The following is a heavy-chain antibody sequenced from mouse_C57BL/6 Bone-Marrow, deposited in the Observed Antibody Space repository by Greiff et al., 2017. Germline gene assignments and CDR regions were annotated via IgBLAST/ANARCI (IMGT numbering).Heavy chain of an antibody. V-gene: IGHV5-6*01. CDR2: ISSGGSYT. CDR3: ARHGNYVPYYAMDY. D-gene: IGHD1-1*01. Sequence: EVHLVESGGDLVKPGGSLKLSCAASGFTFSSYGMSWVRQTPDKRLEWVATISSGGSYTYYPDSVKGRFTISRDNAKNTLYLQMSSLKSEDTAMYYCARHGNYVPYYAMDYWGHGTSVTVSS. CDR1: GFTFSSYG. J-gene: IGHJ4*01.